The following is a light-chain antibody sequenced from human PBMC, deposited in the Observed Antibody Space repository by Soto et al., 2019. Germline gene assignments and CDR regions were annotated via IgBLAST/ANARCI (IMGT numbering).Light chain of an antibody. CDR1: QSVSSNY. CDR3: QQRQYWPPIT. V-gene: IGKV3D-20*02. J-gene: IGKJ5*01. CDR2: GAS. Sequence: EIVLTQSPGTLSLSPGERATLSCRASQSVSSNYFAWYQQKPGQAPRLLIYGASSRATGIPDRFSGSGSGTDFTLTISRLEPEDFAIYYCQQRQYWPPITFGQGTRLEIK.